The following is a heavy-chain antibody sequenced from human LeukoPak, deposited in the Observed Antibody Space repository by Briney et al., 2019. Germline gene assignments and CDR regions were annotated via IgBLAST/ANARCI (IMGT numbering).Heavy chain of an antibody. D-gene: IGHD2-8*01. Sequence: GASVKVSCKASGYTFTSYDINWVRRATGQGLEWMGWMNPNSGNTGYAQKFQGRVTMTRNTSISTAYMELSSLRSEDTSVYYCARGLMRSRHWFDPWGQGTLVTVSS. CDR2: MNPNSGNT. J-gene: IGHJ5*02. V-gene: IGHV1-8*01. CDR1: GYTFTSYD. CDR3: ARGLMRSRHWFDP.